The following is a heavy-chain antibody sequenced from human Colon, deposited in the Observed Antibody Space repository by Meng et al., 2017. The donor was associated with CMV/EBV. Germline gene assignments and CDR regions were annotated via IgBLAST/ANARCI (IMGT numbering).Heavy chain of an antibody. CDR2: IVPIFVKP. CDR3: ARARDRDGLYNVDS. D-gene: IGHD5-24*01. Sequence: QVQLGQCGGEVKKPGSLVKVSCRTAGGSFSNYAVSWVRQAPGQGLEWMGGIVPIFVKPNYAQKFQGRVTVTADESTSTAYMELSSLTSGDTAIYYCARARDRDGLYNVDSWGQGTLVTVSS. CDR1: GGSFSNYA. V-gene: IGHV1-69*12. J-gene: IGHJ4*02.